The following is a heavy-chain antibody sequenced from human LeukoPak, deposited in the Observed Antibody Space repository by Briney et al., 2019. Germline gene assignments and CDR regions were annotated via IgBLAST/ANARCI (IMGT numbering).Heavy chain of an antibody. CDR2: ISAYNGNT. CDR3: ARDRVGSGIDY. D-gene: IGHD6-19*01. CDR1: GYTFTSYG. J-gene: IGHJ4*02. Sequence: ASVKVSCKASGYTFTSYGISWVRQAPGQGLEWMGWISAYNGNTNYAQKLQGRVTMTTDTSTSTAYMELNSLRAEDTAVYYCARDRVGSGIDYWGQGTLVTVSS. V-gene: IGHV1-18*01.